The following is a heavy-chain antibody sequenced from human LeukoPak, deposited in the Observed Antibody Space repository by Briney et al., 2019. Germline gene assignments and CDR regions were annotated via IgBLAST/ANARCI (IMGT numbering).Heavy chain of an antibody. CDR3: ARLKGLERRGSGRVGYYYYMDV. Sequence: GESLKISCKGSGYSLTSYWIGWVRQMPGKGLEWMGIIYPGDSDTRYSPSFQGQVTISADKSISTAYLQWSSLKASDTAMYYCARLKGLERRGSGRVGYYYYMDVWGKGTTVTVSS. CDR1: GYSLTSYW. J-gene: IGHJ6*03. D-gene: IGHD1-1*01. CDR2: IYPGDSDT. V-gene: IGHV5-51*01.